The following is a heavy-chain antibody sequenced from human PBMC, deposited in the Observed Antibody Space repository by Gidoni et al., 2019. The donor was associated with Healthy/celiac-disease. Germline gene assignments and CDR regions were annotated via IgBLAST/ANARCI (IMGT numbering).Heavy chain of an antibody. CDR3: ARGRSSWYLNYYYGMDV. Sequence: EVQLVESGGGLVQPGGSLSLSCAASGFTFSSYEMNWVLQAPGKGLEWVSYISSSGSTIYYADSVKGRFTISRDNAKNSLYLQMNSLRAEDTAVYYCARGRSSWYLNYYYGMDVWGQGTTVTVSS. D-gene: IGHD6-13*01. J-gene: IGHJ6*02. V-gene: IGHV3-48*03. CDR2: ISSSGSTI. CDR1: GFTFSSYE.